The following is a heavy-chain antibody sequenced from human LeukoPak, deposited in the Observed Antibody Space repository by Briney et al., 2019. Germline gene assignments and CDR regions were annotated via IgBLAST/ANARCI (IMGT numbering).Heavy chain of an antibody. Sequence: GGSLRLSCAASGFTFGSYAMHWVRQAPGKGLEWVAVISYDGSNKYYADSVKGRFTISRDNSKNTLYLQMNSLRAEDTAVYYCARDRTLRIAAAGLFDYWGQGTLVTVSS. CDR2: ISYDGSNK. V-gene: IGHV3-30-3*01. CDR1: GFTFGSYA. CDR3: ARDRTLRIAAAGLFDY. J-gene: IGHJ4*02. D-gene: IGHD6-13*01.